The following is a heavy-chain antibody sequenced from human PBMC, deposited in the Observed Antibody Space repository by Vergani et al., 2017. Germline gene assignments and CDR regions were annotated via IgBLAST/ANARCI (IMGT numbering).Heavy chain of an antibody. J-gene: IGHJ6*02. CDR3: AREELWLREGVVYYYYGMDV. V-gene: IGHV3-48*03. CDR2: ISSSGSTI. Sequence: EVQLVESGGGLVQPGGSLRLSCAASGFTFSSYEMNWVRQAPGKGLEWVSYISSSGSTIYYADSVKGRFTISRDNAKNSLYLQMNSLRAEDTAVYYCAREELWLREGVVYYYYGMDVWGQGTTVTVSS. CDR1: GFTFSSYE. D-gene: IGHD5-18*01.